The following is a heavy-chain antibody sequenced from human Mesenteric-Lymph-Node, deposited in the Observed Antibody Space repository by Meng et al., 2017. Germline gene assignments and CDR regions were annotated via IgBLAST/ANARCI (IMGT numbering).Heavy chain of an antibody. CDR1: GFTFSDYY. CDR2: ISSSGSTI. V-gene: IGHV3-11*01. D-gene: IGHD3-22*01. CDR3: ARDPKPDYYDSSGYFY. Sequence: GESLKISCAASGFTFSDYYMSWIRQAPGKGLEWVSYISSSGSTIYYADSVKGRFTISRDNAKNSLYLQMNSLRAEDTAVYYCARDPKPDYYDSSGYFYWGQGTLVTVSS. J-gene: IGHJ4*02.